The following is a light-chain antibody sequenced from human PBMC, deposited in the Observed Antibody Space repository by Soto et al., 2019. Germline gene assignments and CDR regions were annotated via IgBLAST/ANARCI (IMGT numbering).Light chain of an antibody. CDR1: QNITKF. J-gene: IGKJ4*01. Sequence: DIQMTQSPSSLSASVGDRVSVTCRTSQNITKFLNWYQEKPGKAPKVLIYVTSNLENGVPSRFSGSGSGTHFTLSISSLQPEDFATDSCQQTFSAPVTFGPGTRVEVK. CDR3: QQTFSAPVT. V-gene: IGKV1-39*01. CDR2: VTS.